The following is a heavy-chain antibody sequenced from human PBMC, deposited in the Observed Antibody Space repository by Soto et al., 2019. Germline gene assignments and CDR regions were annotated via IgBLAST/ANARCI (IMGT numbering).Heavy chain of an antibody. CDR3: ARDVYGSTTSGYYYYAMDV. Sequence: EILHLTCSVSGGSRVNYCGRWIRQPAGKGLEWIGRIYSSGSTDYNPSLKSRVTMSLDTSKNQISLKLSSVTAADTAVYYCARDVYGSTTSGYYYYAMDVWGQGSTVTVS. D-gene: IGHD2-2*01. J-gene: IGHJ6*02. CDR1: GGSRVNYC. CDR2: IYSSGST. V-gene: IGHV4-4*07.